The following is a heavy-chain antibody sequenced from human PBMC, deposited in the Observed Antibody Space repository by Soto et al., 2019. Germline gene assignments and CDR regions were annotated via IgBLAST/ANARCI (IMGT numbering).Heavy chain of an antibody. J-gene: IGHJ4*02. CDR1: GGTFSSYA. D-gene: IGHD3-10*02. CDR2: INAGNGNT. CDR3: ARELFSS. V-gene: IGHV1-3*01. Sequence: ASVKVSCKASGGTFSSYAISWVRQAPGQRLEWMGWINAGNGNTKYSQKFQGRVTITRDTSASTAYMELSSLRSEDTAVYYCARELFSSWGQGTLVTVSS.